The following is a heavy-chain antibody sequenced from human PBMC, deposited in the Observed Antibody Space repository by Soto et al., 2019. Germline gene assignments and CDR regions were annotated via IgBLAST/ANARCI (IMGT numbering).Heavy chain of an antibody. CDR1: GFAFNNYG. J-gene: IGHJ4*02. CDR2: ISKSDYT. CDR3: ATEDSIIIPAGSDF. V-gene: IGHV3-21*01. D-gene: IGHD2-2*01. Sequence: PGGSLRLSCTVSGFAFNNYGINWVRQAPGKGLEWVSSISKSDYTYYSDSVKGRFTISRDNAKNSVSLQMNTLRVEDTAVYYCATEDSIIIPAGSDFWGQGTLVTVYS.